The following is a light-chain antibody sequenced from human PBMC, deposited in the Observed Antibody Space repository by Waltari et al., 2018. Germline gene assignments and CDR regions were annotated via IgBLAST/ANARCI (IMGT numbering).Light chain of an antibody. J-gene: IGKJ1*01. Sequence: DIQMTQSPSSLSASVGDRVTITCRASQSISTYLNWYQVKPGKAPKLLISAASTLQGGVPSRFSGSRSGADFTPAVSNLQTDDYATYYCEQYGTYPWTFGQGTEVDVK. V-gene: IGKV1-39*01. CDR3: EQYGTYPWT. CDR2: AAS. CDR1: QSISTY.